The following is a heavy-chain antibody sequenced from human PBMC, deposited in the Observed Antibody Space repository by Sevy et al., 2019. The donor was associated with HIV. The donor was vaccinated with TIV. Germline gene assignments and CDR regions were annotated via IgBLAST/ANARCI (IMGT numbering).Heavy chain of an antibody. CDR3: ARGSGSYYIYYNWFDP. CDR2: ISWDGGNT. D-gene: IGHD3-10*01. Sequence: GGSLRLSCAASGFTFDDYPMHWVRQAPGKGLEWVSLISWDGGNTYYADSVKGRFTISRDNSKNSMYLQMNSLRAEDTDLYYCARGSGSYYIYYNWFDPWGQGTLVTVSS. CDR1: GFTFDDYP. J-gene: IGHJ5*02. V-gene: IGHV3-43*01.